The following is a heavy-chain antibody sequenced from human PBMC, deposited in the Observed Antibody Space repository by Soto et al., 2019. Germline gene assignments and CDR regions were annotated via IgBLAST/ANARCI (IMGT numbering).Heavy chain of an antibody. CDR1: GYTLTELS. CDR2: FDPEDGET. CDR3: ATVYILIAAADDYGMYV. J-gene: IGHJ6*02. Sequence: ASVKVSCKVSGYTLTELSMHWVRQAPGKGLEWMGGFDPEDGETIYAQKFQGRVTMTEDTSTDTAYMELSSLRSEDTAVYYCATVYILIAAADDYGMYVWGQGTTVTVSS. V-gene: IGHV1-24*01. D-gene: IGHD6-13*01.